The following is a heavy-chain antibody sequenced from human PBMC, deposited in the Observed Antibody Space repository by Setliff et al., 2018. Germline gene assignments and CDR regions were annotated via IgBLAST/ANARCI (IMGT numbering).Heavy chain of an antibody. Sequence: GGSLRLSCAASGFTFSSYWMHWVRQDPGKGLVWVSRVNDDGSSAMYADSVKGRFTISRDNSKNTLYLQMNSLRAEDTAVYYCAKDLMIVVVITLIDYWGQGTLVTVSS. CDR2: VNDDGSSA. D-gene: IGHD3-22*01. J-gene: IGHJ4*02. CDR1: GFTFSSYW. V-gene: IGHV3-74*03. CDR3: AKDLMIVVVITLIDY.